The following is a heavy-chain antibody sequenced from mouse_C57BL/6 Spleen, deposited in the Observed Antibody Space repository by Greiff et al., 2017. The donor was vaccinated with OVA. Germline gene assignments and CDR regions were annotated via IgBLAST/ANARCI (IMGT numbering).Heavy chain of an antibody. V-gene: IGHV1-61*01. CDR2: IYPSDSET. J-gene: IGHJ4*01. Sequence: QVQLQQSGAELVRPGSSVKLSCKASGYTFTSYWMDWVKQRPGQGLEWIGNIYPSDSETHYNQKFKDKATLTVDKSSSTAYMQLSSLTSEDSAVYYCARERDYGAMDYWGQGTSVTVSS. CDR3: ARERDYGAMDY. CDR1: GYTFTSYW. D-gene: IGHD2-4*01.